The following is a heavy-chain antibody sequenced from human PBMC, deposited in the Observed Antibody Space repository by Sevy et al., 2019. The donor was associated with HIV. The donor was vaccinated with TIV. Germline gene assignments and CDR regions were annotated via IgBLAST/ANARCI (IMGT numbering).Heavy chain of an antibody. CDR3: ARDRGRGEFALDL. CDR1: GFRFRDYR. V-gene: IGHV3-48*02. D-gene: IGHD3-10*01. Sequence: GGSLRLSCAASGFRFRDYRMNWVRQAPGKGLEWVSYITISSNTINYAYSVKGRFTISRDNGRNSLYLQINSLRHEDTAVYYCARDRGRGEFALDLWGQGTLVTVSS. J-gene: IGHJ5*02. CDR2: ITISSNTI.